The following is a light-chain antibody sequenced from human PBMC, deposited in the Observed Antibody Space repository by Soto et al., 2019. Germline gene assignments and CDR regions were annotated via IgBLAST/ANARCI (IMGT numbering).Light chain of an antibody. J-gene: IGLJ1*01. CDR3: CSYARSSTYV. CDR2: EGS. CDR1: SSDVGNYNL. V-gene: IGLV2-23*01. Sequence: QSALTQPASVSGSPGQSITISCTGTSSDVGNYNLVSWYQQHPGKAPKLMIYEGSKRPSGVSNRFSGSKSGNTASLTISILQAEDEADYYCCSYARSSTYVFGTGTKLTVL.